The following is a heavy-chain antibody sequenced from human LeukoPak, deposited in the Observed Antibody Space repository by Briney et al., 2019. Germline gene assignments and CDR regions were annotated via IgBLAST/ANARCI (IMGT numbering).Heavy chain of an antibody. CDR1: GFTFSSYS. D-gene: IGHD1-26*01. CDR3: ARNLSVPSGSYYFDY. CDR2: ISSSSSYI. J-gene: IGHJ4*02. V-gene: IGHV3-21*01. Sequence: GGSLRLSCAASGFTFSSYSMNWVRQAPGKGLEWVSSISSSSSYIYYADSVKGRFTISRDNAENSLYLQMNSLRAEDTAVYYCARNLSVPSGSYYFDYWGQGTLVTVSS.